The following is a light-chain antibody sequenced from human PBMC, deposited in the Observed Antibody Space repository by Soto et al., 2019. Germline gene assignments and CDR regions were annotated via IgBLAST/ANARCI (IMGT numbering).Light chain of an antibody. Sequence: DIQMTQSPSSVSASVGDRVTITCRASQGIAGWLAWYQQKPGKAPRLLIYAASILQSGVPSRFSGSGSGTEFSLTISSLQPEDFATYYCQQANSFPRTFGQGTMVEIK. CDR2: AAS. CDR1: QGIAGW. CDR3: QQANSFPRT. V-gene: IGKV1-12*01. J-gene: IGKJ1*01.